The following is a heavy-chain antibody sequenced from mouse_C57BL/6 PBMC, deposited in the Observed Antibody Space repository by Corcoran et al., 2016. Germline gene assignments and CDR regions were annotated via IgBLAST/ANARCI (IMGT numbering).Heavy chain of an antibody. D-gene: IGHD1-1*01. CDR3: ARWGTTVVAHYYAMDY. Sequence: QVQLQQSGPELVKPGASVKISCKASGYTFTEYYINWVKQRPGQGLEWIGWIFPGSGSTYYNEKFKGKATLTVDKSSSTAYMLLSSLTSEDSAVYFCARWGTTVVAHYYAMDYWGQGTSVTVSS. J-gene: IGHJ4*01. CDR1: GYTFTEYY. V-gene: IGHV1-75*01. CDR2: IFPGSGST.